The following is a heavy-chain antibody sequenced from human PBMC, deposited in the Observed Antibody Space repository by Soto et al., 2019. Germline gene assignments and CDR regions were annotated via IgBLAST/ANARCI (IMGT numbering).Heavy chain of an antibody. Sequence: EVQLLESGGGLVQTGGSLRLSCAASGFTFSSYAMRWVRQAPGKGLEWVSAISGSGDSTYYADSVKGRFTTSRDNSKNTLYLQMNRLSAEDTAVYYCATRGSGSYYDYWGQGTLVTVSS. D-gene: IGHD1-26*01. CDR1: GFTFSSYA. CDR3: ATRGSGSYYDY. J-gene: IGHJ4*02. CDR2: ISGSGDST. V-gene: IGHV3-23*01.